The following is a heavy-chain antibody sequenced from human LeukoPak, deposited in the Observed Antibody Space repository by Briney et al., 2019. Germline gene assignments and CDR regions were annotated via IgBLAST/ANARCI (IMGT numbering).Heavy chain of an antibody. Sequence: GGSLRLSCAASGFTFNNYGMHWVRQAPGKGLEWVAFIRYNGNNQYYADSVKGRFTISRDNPKNTLYLQMNSLRAEDTAVYYCARGSGVVITKYYFDYWGQGTLVTVSS. CDR1: GFTFNNYG. J-gene: IGHJ4*02. D-gene: IGHD3-22*01. CDR3: ARGSGVVITKYYFDY. CDR2: IRYNGNNQ. V-gene: IGHV3-30*02.